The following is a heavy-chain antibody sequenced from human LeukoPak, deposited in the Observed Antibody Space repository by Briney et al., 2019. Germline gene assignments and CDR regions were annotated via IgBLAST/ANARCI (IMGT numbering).Heavy chain of an antibody. CDR3: ARGSLWFGELRY. CDR2: IYYTGST. D-gene: IGHD3-10*01. Sequence: TSETLSLTRTVSGGSISNYYWNWIRQPPGKGLEWVGYIYYTGSTNYNPSPKSRVTISVDTSKNQFSLKLSSVTAADTAVYYCARGSLWFGELRYWGQGPLVTVSS. J-gene: IGHJ4*02. V-gene: IGHV4-59*12. CDR1: GGSISNYY.